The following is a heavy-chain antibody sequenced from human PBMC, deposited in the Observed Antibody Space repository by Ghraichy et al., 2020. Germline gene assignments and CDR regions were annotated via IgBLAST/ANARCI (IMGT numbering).Heavy chain of an antibody. D-gene: IGHD1-20*01. Sequence: SQTLSLTCAVYGGSFSGYYWSWIRQPPGKGLEWIGEINHSGSTNYNPSLKSRVTISVDTSKNQFSLKLSSVTAADTAVYYCARGRITGTPRGKFDYWGQGTLVTVSS. J-gene: IGHJ4*02. V-gene: IGHV4-34*01. CDR2: INHSGST. CDR3: ARGRITGTPRGKFDY. CDR1: GGSFSGYY.